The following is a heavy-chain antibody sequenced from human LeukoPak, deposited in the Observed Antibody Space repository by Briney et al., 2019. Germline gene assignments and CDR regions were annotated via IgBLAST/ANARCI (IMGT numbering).Heavy chain of an antibody. J-gene: IGHJ6*02. V-gene: IGHV3-30-3*01. CDR1: GFTFSSYA. D-gene: IGHD1-26*01. CDR2: ISYDGSNK. Sequence: PGGSLRLSCAASGFTFSSYAMHWVRQAPGKGLEWVAVISYDGSNKYYADSVKGRFTISRDNSKNTLYLQMSSLRAEDTAVYYCARGGEVGTTGTYYGMDVWGQGTTVTVSS. CDR3: ARGGEVGTTGTYYGMDV.